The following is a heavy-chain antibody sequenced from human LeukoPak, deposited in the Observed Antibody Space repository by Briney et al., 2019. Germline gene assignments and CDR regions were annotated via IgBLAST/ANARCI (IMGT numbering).Heavy chain of an antibody. J-gene: IGHJ4*02. V-gene: IGHV4-34*01. CDR1: GGSFSGYY. CDR3: ARSRGYYDSSGPIDY. Sequence: NPSETLSLTCAVYGGSFSGYYWSWIRQPPGKGLEWIGEINHSGSTNYNPSLKSRVTVSVDTSKNQFSLKLNSVTAADTAVYYCARSRGYYDSSGPIDYWGQGTLVTVSS. D-gene: IGHD3-22*01. CDR2: INHSGST.